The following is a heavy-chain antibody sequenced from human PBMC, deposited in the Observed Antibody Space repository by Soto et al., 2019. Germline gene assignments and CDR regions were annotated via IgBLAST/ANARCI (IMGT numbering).Heavy chain of an antibody. J-gene: IGHJ2*01. CDR1: GFTFSSYG. CDR3: ARVGRQFYWYFDL. Sequence: EVQLVESGGGLVQPGGSLRLSCAVSGFTFSSYGMVWVRQAPGKGLEYVSAISSNGVSTNYADSVKGRFTISRDNSKNTLWLQMGTLRADDMALYYCARVGRQFYWYFDLWGRGTLVTVSS. V-gene: IGHV3-64*07. CDR2: ISSNGVST.